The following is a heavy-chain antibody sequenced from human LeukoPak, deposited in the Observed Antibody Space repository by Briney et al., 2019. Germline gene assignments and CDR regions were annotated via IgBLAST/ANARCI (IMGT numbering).Heavy chain of an antibody. Sequence: GGSLRLSCAASGFTFSSYAMHWVRQAPGKGLEYVSAISSNGGSTYYANSVEGRFTISRDNSKNTLYLQMNSLRAEDTAVYYCAKAPGYCSGGKCYSYYYYMDVWGKGTTVTISS. J-gene: IGHJ6*03. D-gene: IGHD2-15*01. CDR1: GFTFSSYA. CDR3: AKAPGYCSGGKCYSYYYYMDV. CDR2: ISSNGGST. V-gene: IGHV3-64*01.